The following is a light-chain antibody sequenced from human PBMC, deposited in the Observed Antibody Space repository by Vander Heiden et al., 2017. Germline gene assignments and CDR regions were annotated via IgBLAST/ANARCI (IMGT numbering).Light chain of an antibody. CDR3: RQALQTPLT. V-gene: IGKV2-28*01. CDR2: LGS. J-gene: IGKJ4*01. CDR1: QSLLHSNGYNY. Sequence: DIVMTQSPLSLPVTPGEPASISCRSSQSLLHSNGYNYLDWYRQKPGQSPQLLIYLGSNRASGVPDRFSGSGSGTDFTLKISRVEAEDVGVYYCRQALQTPLTFGGGTKVEIK.